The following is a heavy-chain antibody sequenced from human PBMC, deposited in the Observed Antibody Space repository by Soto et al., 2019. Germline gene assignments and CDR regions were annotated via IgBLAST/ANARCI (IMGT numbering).Heavy chain of an antibody. CDR2: ICGGGSSK. Sequence: GGSLRLSCAASGFTFSSYAMHWVRQAPGKGLEWVSVICGGGSSKYYADSVKGRFTISRDNSKNTLYLQMNSLRAEDTAVYYCAKDRGVVRGVIDAFDIWGQGTMVTVS. J-gene: IGHJ3*02. D-gene: IGHD3-10*01. V-gene: IGHV3-23*01. CDR1: GFTFSSYA. CDR3: AKDRGVVRGVIDAFDI.